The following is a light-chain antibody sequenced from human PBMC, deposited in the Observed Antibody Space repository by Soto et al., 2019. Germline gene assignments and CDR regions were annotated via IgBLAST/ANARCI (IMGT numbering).Light chain of an antibody. CDR1: QSVLYSSNNKNY. CDR2: WAS. J-gene: IGKJ1*01. Sequence: DIVMTQSPDSLAVSLGERATINCKSSQSVLYSSNNKNYLAWYQQKSGQPPKLLIYWASTRESGVPDRFSGGGSGTDFTLTISGLQAEDVAVYYCQQYYGTPWTFGQGTKVEI. CDR3: QQYYGTPWT. V-gene: IGKV4-1*01.